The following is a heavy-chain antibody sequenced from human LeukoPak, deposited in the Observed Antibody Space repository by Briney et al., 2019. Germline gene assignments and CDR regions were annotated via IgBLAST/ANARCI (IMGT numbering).Heavy chain of an antibody. D-gene: IGHD4-17*01. Sequence: PGGSLRLSCAASGFTFSSYSMNWVRQAPGKGLEWVSSISSSSSYIYYADSVKGRFTISRDNAKNSLYLQMNSLRAGDTAVYYCARGSRGYYGDYEIWGMDVWGQGTTVTVSS. CDR1: GFTFSSYS. CDR3: ARGSRGYYGDYEIWGMDV. J-gene: IGHJ6*02. V-gene: IGHV3-21*01. CDR2: ISSSSSYI.